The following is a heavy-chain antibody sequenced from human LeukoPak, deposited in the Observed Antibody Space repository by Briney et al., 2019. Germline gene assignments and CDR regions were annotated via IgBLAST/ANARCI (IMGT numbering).Heavy chain of an antibody. CDR1: GFPFSSYW. Sequence: GGSLRLSCAASGFPFSSYWMHWVRQAPGKGLVWVSRINSDGSSTSYADSVKGRFTISRDNAKNTLYLQMSSLRVEDTAVYYCARDQNFNYYDSRSDGFDIWGQGTMVTVSS. V-gene: IGHV3-74*01. J-gene: IGHJ3*02. D-gene: IGHD3-22*01. CDR3: ARDQNFNYYDSRSDGFDI. CDR2: INSDGSST.